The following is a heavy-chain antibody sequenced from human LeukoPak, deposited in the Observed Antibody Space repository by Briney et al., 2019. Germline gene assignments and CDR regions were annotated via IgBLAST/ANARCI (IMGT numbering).Heavy chain of an antibody. CDR3: ATLATGLSLDY. V-gene: IGHV1-24*01. Sequence: ASVKVSCKVSGYTLTELSMHWVRQAPGKGLGWMGGFDPEDGEAIYAQKFQGRVTMTEDTSTDTAYMELSSLRSEATAVYYCATLATGLSLDYWGQGTLVTVSS. CDR2: FDPEDGEA. J-gene: IGHJ4*02. CDR1: GYTLTELS. D-gene: IGHD1-14*01.